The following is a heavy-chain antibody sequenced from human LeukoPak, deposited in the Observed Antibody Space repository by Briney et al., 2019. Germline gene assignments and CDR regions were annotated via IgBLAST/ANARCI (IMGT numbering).Heavy chain of an antibody. CDR2: FDPEDGET. CDR1: GYTLTELS. V-gene: IGHV1-24*01. Sequence: ASVKVSCKVSGYTLTELSMHWVRQAPGKGLEWMGGFDPEDGETIYAQKFQGRVTMTEDTSTDTAYMELSSLRSEDTAVYYCATLHPVAGTDYHYYYGMDVWGKGTTVTVSS. J-gene: IGHJ6*04. CDR3: ATLHPVAGTDYHYYYGMDV. D-gene: IGHD6-19*01.